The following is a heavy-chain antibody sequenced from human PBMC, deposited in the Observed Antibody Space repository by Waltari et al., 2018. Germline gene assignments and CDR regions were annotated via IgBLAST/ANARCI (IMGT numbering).Heavy chain of an antibody. CDR2: IYYSGST. CDR1: GGSISSGGYY. V-gene: IGHV4-31*03. J-gene: IGHJ5*02. Sequence: QVQLQESGPGLVKPSQTLSLTCTVSGGSISSGGYYWSWIRQHTGKGLEWIGYIYYSGSTYYNPSLKSRVTISVDTSKNQFSLKLSSVTAADTAVYYCARFCSGGSCYTSGVDPWGQGTLVTVSS. CDR3: ARFCSGGSCYTSGVDP. D-gene: IGHD2-15*01.